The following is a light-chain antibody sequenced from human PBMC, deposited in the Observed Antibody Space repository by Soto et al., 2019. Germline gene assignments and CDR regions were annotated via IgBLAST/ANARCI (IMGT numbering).Light chain of an antibody. V-gene: IGKV3-11*01. CDR1: QSVSSY. J-gene: IGKJ5*01. Sequence: EIVLTQSPATLSLSPGERATLSCRASQSVSSYLAWYQQKPGQAPRLLIYDASNRATGIPARFSGCGSGTDFTLTISSLEAEDSAVYYCQQRSNWLITFGQGTRLEIK. CDR3: QQRSNWLIT. CDR2: DAS.